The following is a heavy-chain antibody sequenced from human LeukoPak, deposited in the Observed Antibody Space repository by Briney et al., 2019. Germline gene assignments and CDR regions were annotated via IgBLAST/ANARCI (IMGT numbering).Heavy chain of an antibody. D-gene: IGHD2-15*01. V-gene: IGHV1-69*05. CDR2: IIPIFGTA. CDR3: ARDHGSCSGGSCYPRAPFDP. Sequence: SVKVSCKASGGTFSSYAISWVRQAPGQGLERMGGIIPIFGTANYAQKFQGRVTITTDESTSTAYMELSSLRSEDTAVYYCARDHGSCSGGSCYPRAPFDPWGQGTLVTVSS. CDR1: GGTFSSYA. J-gene: IGHJ5*02.